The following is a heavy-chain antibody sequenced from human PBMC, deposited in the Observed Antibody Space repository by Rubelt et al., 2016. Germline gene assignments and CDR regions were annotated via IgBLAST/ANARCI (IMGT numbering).Heavy chain of an antibody. J-gene: IGHJ4*02. CDR1: GGSFSGYY. D-gene: IGHD1-26*01. CDR2: INHSGST. Sequence: QVQLQQWGAGLLKPSETLSLTCAVYGGSFSGYYWSWIRQPPGKGLEWIGEINHSGSTNYNPSTKRRVTLSVDTSRNQFSRKLSSGTAADTAVYYCARGWETFDYWGQGTLVTVSS. V-gene: IGHV4-34*01. CDR3: ARGWETFDY.